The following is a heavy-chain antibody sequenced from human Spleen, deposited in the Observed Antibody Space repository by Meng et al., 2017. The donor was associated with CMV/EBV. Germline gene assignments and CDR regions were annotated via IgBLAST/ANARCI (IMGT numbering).Heavy chain of an antibody. Sequence: VSGGSISSGGYYWSWIRQHPGKGLEWIGYVYYSGSSYHNPSLKSPISISIDTSKNQFSLKLTSVTAADTAVYYCARASRNGYYFDSWGQGSLVTVSS. CDR3: ARASRNGYYFDS. CDR1: GGSISSGGYY. V-gene: IGHV4-31*01. CDR2: VYYSGSS. D-gene: IGHD1-14*01. J-gene: IGHJ4*02.